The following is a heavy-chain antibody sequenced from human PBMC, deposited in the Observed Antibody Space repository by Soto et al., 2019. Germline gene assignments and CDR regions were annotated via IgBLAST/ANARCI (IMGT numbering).Heavy chain of an antibody. CDR2: IDPSDSYT. V-gene: IGHV5-10-1*01. J-gene: IGHJ6*02. D-gene: IGHD3-22*01. CDR1: GYSFTSYW. Sequence: PGESLKISCKGSGYSFTSYWISWVRQMPGKGLEWMGRIDPSDSYTNYSPSFQGHVTISADKSISTAYLQWSSLKASDTAMYYCARLIGNYDSSDHPYYYYGMDVWGQGTTVTVSS. CDR3: ARLIGNYDSSDHPYYYYGMDV.